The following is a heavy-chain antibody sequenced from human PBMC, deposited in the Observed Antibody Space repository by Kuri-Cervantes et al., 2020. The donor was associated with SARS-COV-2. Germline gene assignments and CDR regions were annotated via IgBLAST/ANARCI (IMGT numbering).Heavy chain of an antibody. CDR2: ISYDGNNK. V-gene: IGHV3-30*03. D-gene: IGHD2-15*01. CDR1: GFKFSRTD. CDR3: ARDGIRPGGKYCSGGSCSYYGMDV. J-gene: IGHJ6*02. Sequence: GESLKISCAASGFKFSRTDMHWVRQAPGKGLEWVAFISYDGNNKKCIASGKGRFTISRDNSQNTLYLQMKSLRTEDTALYYCARDGIRPGGKYCSGGSCSYYGMDVWGQGTTVTVSS.